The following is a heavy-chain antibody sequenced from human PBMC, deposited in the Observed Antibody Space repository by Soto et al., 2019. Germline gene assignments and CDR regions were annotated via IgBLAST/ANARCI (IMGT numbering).Heavy chain of an antibody. CDR2: TYYTGST. D-gene: IGHD1-26*01. J-gene: IGHJ4*02. Sequence: SETLSLTCNVSGGSIYTGGFYWSWIRQLPGKGLEWLGYTYYTGSTQYTPSLKSRLSISTDTSDNQFSLRLNFVTAADTAVYYCATSLVTSRARVDYWGQGTPVTVSS. CDR3: ATSLVTSRARVDY. CDR1: GGSIYTGGFY. V-gene: IGHV4-31*03.